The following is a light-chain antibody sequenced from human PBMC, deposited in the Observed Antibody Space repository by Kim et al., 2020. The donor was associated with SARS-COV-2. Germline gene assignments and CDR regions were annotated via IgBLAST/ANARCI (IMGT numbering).Light chain of an antibody. Sequence: VALGQTVRMTCQRDSLISYYATWYQQKPGQAPILVIYGKNNRPSGIPDRFSGASSGNTASLTITGTQAGDEADYYCNSRDSNDNVVCGGGTQLTVL. CDR1: SLISYY. CDR3: NSRDSNDNVV. CDR2: GKN. J-gene: IGLJ2*01. V-gene: IGLV3-19*01.